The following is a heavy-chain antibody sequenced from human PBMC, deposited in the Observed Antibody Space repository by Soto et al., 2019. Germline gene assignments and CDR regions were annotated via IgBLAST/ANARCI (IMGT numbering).Heavy chain of an antibody. CDR1: GGTFSSYA. Sequence: QVQLVQSGAEVKKPGSSVKVSCKASGGTFSSYAISWVRQAPGQGLEWMGGIIPIFGTANYAQKFQGRVTITADETTSTAYMEQSSLRAEDTAVYYCARGPPAVAGTRGWFDPWGHGTLVTVSS. D-gene: IGHD6-19*01. V-gene: IGHV1-69*12. CDR3: ARGPPAVAGTRGWFDP. J-gene: IGHJ5*02. CDR2: IIPIFGTA.